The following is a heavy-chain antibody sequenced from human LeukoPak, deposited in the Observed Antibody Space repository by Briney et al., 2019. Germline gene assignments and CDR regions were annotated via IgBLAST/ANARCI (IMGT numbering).Heavy chain of an antibody. D-gene: IGHD2-21*02. J-gene: IGHJ6*03. CDR3: ARWQVVTAIPWDYYYMDV. CDR2: INWNGGST. CDR1: GFTFDDYG. Sequence: GGSLRLSCAASGFTFDDYGMSWVRQAPGKGLESVSGINWNGGSTGYADSVKGRFTISRDNAKNSLYLQMNSLRAEDTALYHCARWQVVTAIPWDYYYMDVWGKGTTVTVSS. V-gene: IGHV3-20*01.